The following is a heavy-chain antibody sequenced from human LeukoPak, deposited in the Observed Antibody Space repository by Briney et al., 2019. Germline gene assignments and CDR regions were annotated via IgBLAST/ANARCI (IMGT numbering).Heavy chain of an antibody. D-gene: IGHD4-17*01. V-gene: IGHV1-24*01. CDR3: ATVVPDYGDYVSYYYGMDV. CDR1: VYTPTELS. CDR2: FDPEDGET. Sequence: ASVKVSCKVSVYTPTELSMHSVRQAPGKGLEWRGGFDPEDGETIYAQKFQGRVTMTEDTSTDTAYMELSSLRSEDTAVYYCATVVPDYGDYVSYYYGMDVWGQGTTVTVSS. J-gene: IGHJ6*02.